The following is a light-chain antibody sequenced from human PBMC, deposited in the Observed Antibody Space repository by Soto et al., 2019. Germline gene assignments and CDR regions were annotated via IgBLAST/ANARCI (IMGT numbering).Light chain of an antibody. CDR1: QTISSW. V-gene: IGKV1-5*03. Sequence: DIQMTQSPSTLSASVGDRVTITCRASQTISSWLAWYQQKPGKAPNLLIYKASTLESGVPSRFSGSGSGTEFTLTISCLQSDDFATYYCQQYYSYPLPFGGGTKVEIK. J-gene: IGKJ4*02. CDR3: QQYYSYPLP. CDR2: KAS.